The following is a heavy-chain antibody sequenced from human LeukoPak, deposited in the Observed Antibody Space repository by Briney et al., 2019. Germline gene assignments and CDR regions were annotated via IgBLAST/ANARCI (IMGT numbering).Heavy chain of an antibody. Sequence: PSETLSLTCTVSDYSISSGYYWGWVRQPPGKGLEWIANLYHSGSTYYNPSLKSRVTISVDTSKNQFSLKLSSVTAADTAVYYCARVTYSIFDYWGQGTLVTVSS. J-gene: IGHJ4*02. D-gene: IGHD2-21*01. CDR1: DYSISSGYY. V-gene: IGHV4-38-2*02. CDR3: ARVTYSIFDY. CDR2: LYHSGST.